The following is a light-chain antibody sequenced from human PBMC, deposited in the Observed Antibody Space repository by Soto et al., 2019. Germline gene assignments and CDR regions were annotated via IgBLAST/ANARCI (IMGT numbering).Light chain of an antibody. J-gene: IGKJ5*01. Sequence: DIQMTQSPSSLSASVGDRVIITCRASQTINKKLNWYQQRPGKAPNLLIYGSSGLQSGFPSRFSGSGYGTDFTLTISSLQPEDFATYYCQQRFSTPITFGQGTRLEIK. CDR2: GSS. CDR1: QTINKK. V-gene: IGKV1-39*01. CDR3: QQRFSTPIT.